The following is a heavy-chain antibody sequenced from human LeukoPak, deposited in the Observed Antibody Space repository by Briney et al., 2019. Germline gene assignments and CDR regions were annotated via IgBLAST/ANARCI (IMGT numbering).Heavy chain of an antibody. V-gene: IGHV4-34*01. CDR3: ARVRWYNFYYYYYMDV. J-gene: IGHJ6*03. Sequence: SETLSLTCSVTDGTISSYYWSWIRQPPGKGLEWIGEINHSGSTNYNPSLKSRVTISVDTSKNQFSLKLSSVTAADTAVYYCARVRWYNFYYYYYMDVWGKGTTVTVSS. D-gene: IGHD6-13*01. CDR2: INHSGST. CDR1: DGTISSYY.